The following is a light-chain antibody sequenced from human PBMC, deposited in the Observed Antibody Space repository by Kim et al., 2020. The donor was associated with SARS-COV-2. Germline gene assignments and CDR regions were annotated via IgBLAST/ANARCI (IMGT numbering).Light chain of an antibody. CDR1: SLRRYY. CDR3: NSRGSSENHLV. Sequence: SSELTQDPAVSVALGQTVRITCQGDSLRRYYASWYQQKPGQAPVLVIYGKNNRPSGIPHRFSGSSSGNTASLTITGAQAEDEADYYCNSRGSSENHLVFG. V-gene: IGLV3-19*01. CDR2: GKN. J-gene: IGLJ3*02.